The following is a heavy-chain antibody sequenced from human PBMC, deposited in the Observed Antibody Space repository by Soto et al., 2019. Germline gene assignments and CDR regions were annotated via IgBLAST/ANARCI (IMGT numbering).Heavy chain of an antibody. V-gene: IGHV1-3*01. CDR2: INAANGDT. CDR3: VRRHVSATGIDWFDP. D-gene: IGHD6-13*01. CDR1: GYTFTSYG. Sequence: ASVKVSCKASGYTFTSYGIHWARQAPGQRLEWMGWINAANGDTKYSPKFQGRVTITRDTSASTAYMELSSLRSEDTAVYYCVRRHVSATGIDWFDPWGQGTMVTVSS. J-gene: IGHJ5*02.